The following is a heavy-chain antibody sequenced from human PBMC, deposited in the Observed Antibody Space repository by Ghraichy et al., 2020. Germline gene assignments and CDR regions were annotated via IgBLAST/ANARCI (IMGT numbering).Heavy chain of an antibody. Sequence: LSLTCAASGFTFGSNWMTWVRQAPGKGLEWVGNIKQDGSEKYYVGSVKGRFSISRDNAKNSLYLQMNSLRDEDTAVYYCSRAVHRVGPYLDYWGQGTLVTVSS. J-gene: IGHJ4*02. CDR1: GFTFGSNW. CDR2: IKQDGSEK. CDR3: SRAVHRVGPYLDY. V-gene: IGHV3-7*01. D-gene: IGHD1-26*01.